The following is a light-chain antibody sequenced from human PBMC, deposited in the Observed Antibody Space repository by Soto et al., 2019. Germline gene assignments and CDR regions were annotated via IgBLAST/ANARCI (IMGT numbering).Light chain of an antibody. Sequence: EIVLTQSPATLSLSPGERATLSCRASQSVNTYLAWYQQKPGQAPRLLIYDASNRATGIPARFSGSGSGTEFTLTINSLEPEDFAVYYCQQRTSWPITFGQGTRLEIK. CDR1: QSVNTY. V-gene: IGKV3-11*01. CDR3: QQRTSWPIT. J-gene: IGKJ5*01. CDR2: DAS.